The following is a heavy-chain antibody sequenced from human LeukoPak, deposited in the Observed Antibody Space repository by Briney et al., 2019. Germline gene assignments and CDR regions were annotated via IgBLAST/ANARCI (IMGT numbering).Heavy chain of an antibody. V-gene: IGHV1-69*04. CDR2: IIPILDLA. Sequence: ASVKVSCKASGGTFSSYAINWVRQAPGQGLEWMGRIIPILDLANYAQKFQGRVTITADKSRRTAYMELSNLTSEDTAVFSCAXXXXXDSDTSGVVGGFFDQWGQGTQVTVSS. CDR3: AXXXXXDSDTSGVVGGFFDQ. J-gene: IGHJ4*02. D-gene: IGHD3-22*01. CDR1: GGTFSSYA.